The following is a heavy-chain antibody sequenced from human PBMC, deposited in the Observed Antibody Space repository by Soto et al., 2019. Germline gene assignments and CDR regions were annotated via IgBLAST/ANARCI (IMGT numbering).Heavy chain of an antibody. CDR1: GDSVSSNSAA. D-gene: IGHD6-13*01. J-gene: IGHJ4*02. CDR3: ARDREANWYSSSWLDY. V-gene: IGHV6-1*01. CDR2: TYYRSKWYN. Sequence: KQSQTLSLTCAISGDSVSSNSAAWNWIRQSPSRGLEWLGRTYYRSKWYNDYAVSVKSRITINPDTSKNQFSLQLNSGTPEDTAVYYCARDREANWYSSSWLDYWGQGTLVTVSS.